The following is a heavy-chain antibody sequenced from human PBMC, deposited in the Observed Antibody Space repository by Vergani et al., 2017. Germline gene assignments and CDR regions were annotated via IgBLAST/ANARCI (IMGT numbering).Heavy chain of an antibody. V-gene: IGHV4-34*01. Sequence: QVQFQQWGPGLLKPSETLSLTCAVYGGSLSGYYWSWIRLAPGKGLEWIGEINHSGTINYNPTLKSPFNVSIDTSRDHFSRKLRSVSAADTAVYFCARRAERWETLLRDDFDVWGQGTFVTVSP. J-gene: IGHJ3*01. CDR1: GGSLSGYY. CDR3: ARRAERWETLLRDDFDV. CDR2: INHSGTI. D-gene: IGHD1-26*01.